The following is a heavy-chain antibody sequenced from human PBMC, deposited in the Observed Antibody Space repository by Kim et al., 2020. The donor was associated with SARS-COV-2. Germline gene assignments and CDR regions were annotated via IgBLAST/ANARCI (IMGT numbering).Heavy chain of an antibody. CDR2: INHSGST. D-gene: IGHD5-18*01. CDR3: ARKRRGYSYGPAPFDY. V-gene: IGHV4-34*01. J-gene: IGHJ4*02. Sequence: SETLSLTCAVYGGSFSGYYWSWIRQPPGKGLEWIGEINHSGSTNYNPSLKSRVTISVDTSKNQFSLKLSSVTAADTAVYYCARKRRGYSYGPAPFDYWGQGTLVTVSS. CDR1: GGSFSGYY.